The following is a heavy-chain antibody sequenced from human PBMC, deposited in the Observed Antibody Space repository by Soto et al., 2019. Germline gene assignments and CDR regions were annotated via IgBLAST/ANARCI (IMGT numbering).Heavy chain of an antibody. J-gene: IGHJ6*03. CDR1: GYTFTSYY. D-gene: IGHD4-4*01. V-gene: IGHV1-46*03. CDR3: ARASPPDYSNYPYYYYYYMDV. CDR2: INPSGGST. Sequence: ASVKVSCKASGYTFTSYYMHWVRQAPGQGLEWMGIINPSGGSTSYAQKFQGRVTMTRDTSTSTVYMELSSLRSEDTAVYYCARASPPDYSNYPYYYYYYMDVWGKGTTVTVSS.